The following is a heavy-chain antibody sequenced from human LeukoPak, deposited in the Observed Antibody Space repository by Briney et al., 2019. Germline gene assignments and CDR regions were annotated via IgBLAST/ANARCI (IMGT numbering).Heavy chain of an antibody. Sequence: GGSLRLSCAGPGFTFSNYWMSWVRQAPGKGLEWVAAIKQDGSDKYYVDSMKGRFTISRDNAKNSLYLQMNSLRAEDTAVYYCARESPYSARGQPADYWGQGTLVTVSS. V-gene: IGHV3-7*01. CDR1: GFTFSNYW. CDR3: ARESPYSARGQPADY. J-gene: IGHJ4*02. D-gene: IGHD6-6*01. CDR2: IKQDGSDK.